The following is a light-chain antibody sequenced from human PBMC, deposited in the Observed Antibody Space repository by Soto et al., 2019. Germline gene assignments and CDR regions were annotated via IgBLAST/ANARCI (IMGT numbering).Light chain of an antibody. CDR3: GQYGSSPWT. CDR1: QSVSSSY. CDR2: GAS. V-gene: IGKV3-20*01. J-gene: IGKJ1*01. Sequence: EIVLTQSPGTLSLSPGERATLSCRASQSVSSSYLAWYQQKPGQAPRLLIYGASSRATGIPDRFSGSGSGTDLTLSISRLEPEDFAVYYCGQYGSSPWTFGQGTKVEIK.